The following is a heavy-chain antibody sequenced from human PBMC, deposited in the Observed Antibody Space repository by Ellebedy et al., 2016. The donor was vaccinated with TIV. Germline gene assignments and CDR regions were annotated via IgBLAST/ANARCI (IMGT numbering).Heavy chain of an antibody. V-gene: IGHV4-4*02. Sequence: SETLSLXCAVSGDSISSSKRWSWVRQPPGKGLEWIGEIYHSGSTNYNPALKSRVSISVDKSKNQFSLNLSSLTAADTAVYYCGAGPSTLRPFDYWGQGTLVTVSS. CDR1: GDSISSSKR. J-gene: IGHJ4*02. CDR2: IYHSGST. CDR3: GAGPSTLRPFDY. D-gene: IGHD2/OR15-2a*01.